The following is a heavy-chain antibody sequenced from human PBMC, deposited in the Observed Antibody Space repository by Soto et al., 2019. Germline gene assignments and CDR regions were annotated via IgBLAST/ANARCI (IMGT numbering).Heavy chain of an antibody. CDR1: GYTFTSYD. CDR3: AREGVRGMDV. Sequence: QVQLVQSGAEVKKPGASVKVSCKASGYTFTSYDINWVRQATGQGLEWMGWMIPNSANTGYAQKFQGRFTMTRNRHLSTAYLDLSSLRPEATAVNYCAREGVRGMDVWGQGTTVTVSS. V-gene: IGHV1-8*01. J-gene: IGHJ6*02. CDR2: MIPNSANT. D-gene: IGHD3-16*01.